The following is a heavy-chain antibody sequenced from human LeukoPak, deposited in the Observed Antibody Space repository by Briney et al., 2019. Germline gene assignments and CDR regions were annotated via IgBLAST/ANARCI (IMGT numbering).Heavy chain of an antibody. V-gene: IGHV3-66*01. CDR1: GFTVSMKY. CDR3: ATEAGVD. CDR2: IYSGGGT. Sequence: GGSLRLSCAASGFTVSMKYMPWVRQAPGKGLEWVSSIYSGGGTYYADSVKSRFTISRDNSKDTLNLQMNSLRTEDTAVYYCATEAGVDWGQGTLVTVSS. J-gene: IGHJ4*02. D-gene: IGHD6-13*01.